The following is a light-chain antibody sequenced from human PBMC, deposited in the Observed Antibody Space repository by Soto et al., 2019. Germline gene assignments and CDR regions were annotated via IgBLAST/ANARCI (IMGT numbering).Light chain of an antibody. V-gene: IGLV2-14*01. CDR3: SSYTSSSTPYVV. CDR2: EVS. Sequence: QSVLTQPASVSGSPGQSITISCTGTSSDVGGYNYVSWYQQHPGKAPKLMIYEVSNRPSGVSNRFSGSKSSNTASLTISGLQAEDEADYYCSSYTSSSTPYVVFGGGTKVTVL. J-gene: IGLJ2*01. CDR1: SSDVGGYNY.